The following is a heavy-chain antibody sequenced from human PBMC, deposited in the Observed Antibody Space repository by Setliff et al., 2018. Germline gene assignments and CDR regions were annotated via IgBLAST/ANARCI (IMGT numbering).Heavy chain of an antibody. D-gene: IGHD2-2*01. V-gene: IGHV5-51*01. J-gene: IGHJ5*02. CDR2: IFPADADT. CDR1: RDSFTNYW. Sequence: PGESLKISCKESRDSFTNYWIIWVRQVPGKGLEWMGMIFPADADTRYNPSFKGQVTMSLDRSITTAYLQWDSLKASDTAIYCCAQKHQRASWAFDPWGRGTLVTVSS. CDR3: AQKHQRASWAFDP.